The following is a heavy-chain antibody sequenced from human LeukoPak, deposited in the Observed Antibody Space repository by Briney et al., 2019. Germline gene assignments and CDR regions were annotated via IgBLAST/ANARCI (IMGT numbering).Heavy chain of an antibody. CDR2: IWYDGSNK. CDR1: GFTFSSYG. V-gene: IGHV3-33*01. CDR3: ARDNLNPPYYYYYGMDV. Sequence: PGRSLRLSCAASGFTFSSYGMHWVRQAPGKGLEWVAVIWYDGSNKYYADSAKGRFTISRDNSKNTLYLQMNSLRAEDTAVYYCARDNLNPPYYYYYGMDVWGQGTTVTVSS. J-gene: IGHJ6*02.